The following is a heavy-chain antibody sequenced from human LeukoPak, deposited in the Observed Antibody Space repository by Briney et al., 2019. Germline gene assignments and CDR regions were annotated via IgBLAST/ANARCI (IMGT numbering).Heavy chain of an antibody. D-gene: IGHD1-26*01. V-gene: IGHV1-3*01. Sequence: ASVKVSCKASGYTFTSYGISWVRQAPGQRLEWMGWINAGNGNTKYSQKFQGRVTITRDTSASTAYMELSSLRSEDTAVYYCARDRGGSYYVRVEFDYWGQGTLVTVSS. CDR2: INAGNGNT. J-gene: IGHJ4*02. CDR1: GYTFTSYG. CDR3: ARDRGGSYYVRVEFDY.